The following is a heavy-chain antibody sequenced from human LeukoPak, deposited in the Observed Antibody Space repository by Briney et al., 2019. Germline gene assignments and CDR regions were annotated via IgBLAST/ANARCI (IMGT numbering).Heavy chain of an antibody. V-gene: IGHV1-2*02. D-gene: IGHD6-13*01. CDR1: GYTFTGYY. CDR3: ARDPGSSSWYDY. J-gene: IGHJ4*02. Sequence: GASVKVSCKASGYTFTGYYMHWVRQAPGQGLEWMGWINPNSGGTNYAQKFQGRVTMTRDTSINTAYMELSRLRSDDTAVYYCARDPGSSSWYDYWGQGTLVTVSS. CDR2: INPNSGGT.